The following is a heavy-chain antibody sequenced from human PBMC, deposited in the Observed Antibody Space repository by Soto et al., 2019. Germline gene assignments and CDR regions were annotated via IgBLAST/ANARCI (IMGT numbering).Heavy chain of an antibody. CDR3: AKQLYTSSSGSDY. D-gene: IGHD6-6*01. Sequence: PGGSLRLACAASGFTFSSYAVSWVRQAPGKGLEWVSGISGGGGSTYYAESVKGRFTISRDTSKNTLYLQMNSLRAEDTAVYYCAKQLYTSSSGSDYWGQGTLVTVSS. CDR1: GFTFSSYA. V-gene: IGHV3-23*01. J-gene: IGHJ4*02. CDR2: ISGGGGST.